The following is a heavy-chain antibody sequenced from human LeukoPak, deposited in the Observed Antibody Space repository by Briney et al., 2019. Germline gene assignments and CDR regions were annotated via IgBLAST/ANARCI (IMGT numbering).Heavy chain of an antibody. J-gene: IGHJ4*02. Sequence: SETLSLTCTVSGDSLINFYSSWIRQPPGKGLEWIGYIYYSGTTNCNPSLKSRVTMSVDTSKNQFSLKLRSVTAADTAVYYCARLKFDVLTGYYEALDYWGQGTLVTVSS. V-gene: IGHV4-59*08. CDR3: ARLKFDVLTGYYEALDY. CDR1: GDSLINFY. D-gene: IGHD3-9*01. CDR2: IYYSGTT.